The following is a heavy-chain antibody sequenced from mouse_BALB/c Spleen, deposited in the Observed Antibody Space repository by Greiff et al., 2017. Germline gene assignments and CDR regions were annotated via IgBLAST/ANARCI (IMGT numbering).Heavy chain of an antibody. D-gene: IGHD2-10*01. CDR1: GYTFTEYI. J-gene: IGHJ4*01. CDR3: ARHEEAYYGNYLDYAMDY. V-gene: IGHV1-62-2*01. Sequence: QVQLQQSGAELVKPGASVKLSCKASGYTFTEYIIHWVKQRSGQGLEWIGWFYPGSGSIKYNEKFKDKATLTADKSSSTVYMELSRLTSEDSAVYFCARHEEAYYGNYLDYAMDYWGQGTSVTVSS. CDR2: FYPGSGSI.